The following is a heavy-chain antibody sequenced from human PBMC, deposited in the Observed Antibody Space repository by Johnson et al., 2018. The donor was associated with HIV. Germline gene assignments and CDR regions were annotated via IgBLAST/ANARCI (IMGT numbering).Heavy chain of an antibody. CDR1: GFTFSRYA. D-gene: IGHD6-13*01. Sequence: QVLLVESGGGVVQPGRSLRLSCAASGFTFSRYAMHWVRPAPGKGLEWVAVISYDARNTYYADSVKGRFTISRDNSTNTRYLQMKSLRAEDTAVYYWTKDWARIAAAQFDIWGQGTMVTVSS. V-gene: IGHV3-30-3*02. J-gene: IGHJ3*02. CDR2: ISYDARNT. CDR3: TKDWARIAAAQFDI.